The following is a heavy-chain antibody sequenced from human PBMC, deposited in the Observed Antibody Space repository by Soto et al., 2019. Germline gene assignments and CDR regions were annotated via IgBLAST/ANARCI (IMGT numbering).Heavy chain of an antibody. J-gene: IGHJ6*02. Sequence: PGGSLRLSCAASGFTFSSYWMSWVRQAPGKGLEWVANIKQDGSEKYYVDSVKGRFTISRDNAKNSLYLQMNSLRAGDTAVYYCARDPNIVLVPAALRPYYYYYGMDVWGQGT. CDR1: GFTFSSYW. CDR3: ARDPNIVLVPAALRPYYYYYGMDV. CDR2: IKQDGSEK. D-gene: IGHD2-2*01. V-gene: IGHV3-7*01.